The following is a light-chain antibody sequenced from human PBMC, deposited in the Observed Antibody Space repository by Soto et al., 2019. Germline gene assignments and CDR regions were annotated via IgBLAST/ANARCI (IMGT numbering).Light chain of an antibody. CDR3: QQYDDWPPWT. CDR1: QSVHSR. CDR2: GAS. J-gene: IGKJ1*01. Sequence: EIVMTQSPAALSVYPGDAATLSCRASQSVHSRLAWYQQKPGQAPRLLIYGASTRASGIPARFRGSGSGTEFTLTISSLQSEDFAVYYCQQYDDWPPWTFGPGTKVEIK. V-gene: IGKV3-15*01.